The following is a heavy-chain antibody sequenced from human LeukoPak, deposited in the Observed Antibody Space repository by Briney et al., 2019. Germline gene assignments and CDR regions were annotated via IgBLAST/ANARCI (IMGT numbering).Heavy chain of an antibody. V-gene: IGHV4-39*07. CDR3: ARDSSLGQLWFGT. J-gene: IGHJ5*02. CDR2: IYYSGST. CDR1: GGSISSSSYY. D-gene: IGHD3-16*01. Sequence: PSETLSLTCTVSGGSISSSSYYWGWIRQPPGKGLEWIGSIYYSGSTYYNPSLKSRVTISVDRSKNQFSLKLSSVTAADTAVYYCARDSSLGQLWFGTWGQGTLVTVSS.